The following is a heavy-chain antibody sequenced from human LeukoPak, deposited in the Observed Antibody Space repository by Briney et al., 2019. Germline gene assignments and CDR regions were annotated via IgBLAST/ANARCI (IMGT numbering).Heavy chain of an antibody. V-gene: IGHV3-53*01. Sequence: GGSLRLSCAASGFTVSSNYMSWVRQAPGKGLEWVSVIYSGGSTYYADSVKGRFTISRDNSKNTLYLQMNSLRAEDTAVYYCARALSTIAAAGLYYFDCWGQGTLVTVSS. CDR2: IYSGGST. J-gene: IGHJ4*02. CDR3: ARALSTIAAAGLYYFDC. CDR1: GFTVSSNY. D-gene: IGHD6-13*01.